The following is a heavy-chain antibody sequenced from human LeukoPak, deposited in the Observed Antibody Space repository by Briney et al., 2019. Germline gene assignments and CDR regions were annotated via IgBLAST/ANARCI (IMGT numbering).Heavy chain of an antibody. Sequence: SETLSLTCAVYGGSFSGYYWSWIRQPPGKGLEWIGEINHSGSTNYNPSLKSRVTISVDTPKNQFSLKLSSVTAADTAVYYCASLGSSWYDPSSFDYWGQGTLVTVSS. V-gene: IGHV4-34*01. CDR1: GGSFSGYY. D-gene: IGHD6-13*01. J-gene: IGHJ4*02. CDR3: ASLGSSWYDPSSFDY. CDR2: INHSGST.